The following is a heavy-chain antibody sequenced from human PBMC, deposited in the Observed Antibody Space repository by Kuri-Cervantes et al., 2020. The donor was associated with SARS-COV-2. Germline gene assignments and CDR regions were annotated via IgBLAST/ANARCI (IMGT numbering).Heavy chain of an antibody. D-gene: IGHD1-26*01. J-gene: IGHJ5*02. Sequence: GGSLRLSCAASGFTFNTYRMHWVRQAPGKGLEWVSVISFDENDKDYADSVQGRFTISRDNSKNTLYLQMNSLRAEDTAVYYCAEGHSGTWGQGTLVTVSS. CDR1: GFTFNTYR. V-gene: IGHV3-30*03. CDR2: ISFDENDK. CDR3: AEGHSGT.